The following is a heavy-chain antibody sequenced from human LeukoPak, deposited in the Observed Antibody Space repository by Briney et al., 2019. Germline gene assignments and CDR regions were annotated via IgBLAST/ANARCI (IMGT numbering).Heavy chain of an antibody. J-gene: IGHJ6*03. CDR2: INHSGST. D-gene: IGHD3-22*01. CDR1: GGSFSGYY. Sequence: ALETLSLTCAVYGGSFSGYYWSWIRQPPGKGLEWIGEINHSGSTNYNPSLRSRVTISVDTSKNQFSLKLSSVTAADTAVYYCARRHYYDSSGYYPSIYYYYYMDVWGKGTTVTISS. CDR3: ARRHYYDSSGYYPSIYYYYYMDV. V-gene: IGHV4-34*01.